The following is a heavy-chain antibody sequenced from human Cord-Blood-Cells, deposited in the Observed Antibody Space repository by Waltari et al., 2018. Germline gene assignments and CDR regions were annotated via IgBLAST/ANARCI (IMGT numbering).Heavy chain of an antibody. V-gene: IGHV1-69*02. D-gene: IGHD3-3*01. CDR2: ILPILGIA. Sequence: QVQLVQSGAEVKKPGSSVKVSCKASGGTFSSYTISWVRQAPGQGLEWMGRILPILGIANDAQKFQGRVTITADKSTSTAYMELSSLRSEDTAVYYCARGVGYFDYWGQGTLVTVSS. CDR3: ARGVGYFDY. J-gene: IGHJ4*02. CDR1: GGTFSSYT.